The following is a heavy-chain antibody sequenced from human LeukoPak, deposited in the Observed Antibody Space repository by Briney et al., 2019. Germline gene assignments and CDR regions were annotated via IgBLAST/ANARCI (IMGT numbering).Heavy chain of an antibody. CDR1: GYTFTSYG. Sequence: ASVKVSCTASGYTFTSYGISWVRQAPGQGLEWMGWISAYNGNTNYAQKLQGRVTMTTDTSTSTAYMELRSLRSDDTAVYYCARDADCGGDCYYYYGMDVWGQGTTVTVSS. D-gene: IGHD2-21*02. J-gene: IGHJ6*02. V-gene: IGHV1-18*01. CDR3: ARDADCGGDCYYYYGMDV. CDR2: ISAYNGNT.